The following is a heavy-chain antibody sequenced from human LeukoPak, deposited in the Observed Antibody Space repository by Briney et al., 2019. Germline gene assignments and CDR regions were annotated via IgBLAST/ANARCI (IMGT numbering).Heavy chain of an antibody. J-gene: IGHJ4*02. D-gene: IGHD1-26*01. Sequence: GSLRLSCAASGFTFSSYWMTWVRQAPGKGLEWVANIKQDGSEKYYVDSVQGRFTISRDNAKNSLFLQMNSLRAEDTAVYYCARLWSSGRYFDYWGQGTLVTVSS. CDR2: IKQDGSEK. CDR1: GFTFSSYW. CDR3: ARLWSSGRYFDY. V-gene: IGHV3-7*04.